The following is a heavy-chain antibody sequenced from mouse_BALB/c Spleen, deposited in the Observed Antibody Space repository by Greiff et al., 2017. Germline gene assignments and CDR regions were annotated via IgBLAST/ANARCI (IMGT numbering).Heavy chain of an antibody. D-gene: IGHD2-10*02. CDR1: GYTFTSYW. Sequence: VQLQESGAELAKPGASVKMSCKASGYTFTSYWMHWVKQRPGQGLEWIGYINPSTGYTEYNQKFKDKATLTADKSSSTAYMQLSSLTSEDSAVYYCARWGLWYGNHWGQGTLVTVSA. J-gene: IGHJ3*01. V-gene: IGHV1-7*01. CDR2: INPSTGYT. CDR3: ARWGLWYGNH.